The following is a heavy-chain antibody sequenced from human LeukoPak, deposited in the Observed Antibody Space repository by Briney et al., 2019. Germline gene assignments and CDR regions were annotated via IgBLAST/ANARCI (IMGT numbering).Heavy chain of an antibody. V-gene: IGHV3-23*01. Sequence: GSLRLSCSASGFTFSSYSMSWVRQAPGKGLEWVSAISGSGGSTYYADSVKGRFTISRDNSKNTLYLQMNSLRAEDTAVYYCAKSTLPMVQGARGTSFDYWGQGTLVTVSS. CDR2: ISGSGGST. CDR1: GFTFSSYS. CDR3: AKSTLPMVQGARGTSFDY. D-gene: IGHD3-10*01. J-gene: IGHJ4*02.